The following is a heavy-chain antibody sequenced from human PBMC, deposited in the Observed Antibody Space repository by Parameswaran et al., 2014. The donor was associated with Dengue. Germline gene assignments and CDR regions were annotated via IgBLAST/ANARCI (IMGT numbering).Heavy chain of an antibody. CDR2: FDPEDGET. V-gene: IGHV1-24*01. CDR3: ATDLGPWGGSYLFRDY. D-gene: IGHD1-26*01. Sequence: WVRQAPGQGLEWMGGFDPEDGETIYAQKFQGRVTMTEDTSTDTAYMELSSLRSEDTAVYYCATDLGPWGGSYLFRDYWGQGTLVTVSS. J-gene: IGHJ4*02.